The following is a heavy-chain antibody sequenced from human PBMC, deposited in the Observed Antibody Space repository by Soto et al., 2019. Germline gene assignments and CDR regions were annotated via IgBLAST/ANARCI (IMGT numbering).Heavy chain of an antibody. J-gene: IGHJ4*02. D-gene: IGHD6-19*01. V-gene: IGHV4-59*01. CDR1: GGSISSSY. CDR3: ASSLCGCPEFVC. CDR2: ISYSGNT. Sequence: QVQLQESGPGLVKSSETLSLTCTVSGGSISSSYWSWIRQPTGKGLEWIGYISYSGNTNYNTSLRDRLSLSVDTSKNQSSRQRRLVPSCDTAMYYRASSLCGCPEFVCGCQGTLVSVSP.